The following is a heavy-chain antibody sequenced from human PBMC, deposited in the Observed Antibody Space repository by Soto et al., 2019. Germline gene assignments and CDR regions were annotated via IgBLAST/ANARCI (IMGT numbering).Heavy chain of an antibody. D-gene: IGHD2-2*01. J-gene: IGHJ6*02. Sequence: GGSLRLSCAASGFTFSSYAMSWVSQAPGRGLEWVSAISGSGGSTYYADSVKGRVTISRDNSKNTLYLQMNSLRAEDTAVYYCAKDGTGVVPAPYGMDVWGQGTTVTVSS. CDR3: AKDGTGVVPAPYGMDV. CDR2: ISGSGGST. V-gene: IGHV3-23*01. CDR1: GFTFSSYA.